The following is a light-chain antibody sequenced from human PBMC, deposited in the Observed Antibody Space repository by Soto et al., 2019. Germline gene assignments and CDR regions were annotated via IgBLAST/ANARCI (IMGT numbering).Light chain of an antibody. Sequence: EIVMTQSPDTLSLSTGERATLSCRASQSVSSNLAWYQQKPGQAPRLLMYGASTRAFGIPDRFSGSGSGTEFTLTISSLQSEDFAVYYCQQYNDWPPFAFGQGTKLDI. CDR2: GAS. J-gene: IGKJ2*01. V-gene: IGKV3-15*01. CDR1: QSVSSN. CDR3: QQYNDWPPFA.